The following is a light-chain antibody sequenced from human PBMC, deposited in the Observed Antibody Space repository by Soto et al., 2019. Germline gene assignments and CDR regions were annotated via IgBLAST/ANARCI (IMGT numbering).Light chain of an antibody. J-gene: IGKJ1*01. CDR2: AAS. CDR3: QQSYSTPCT. Sequence: DIQMTQSPSSLSASVGDRVTITCRASQSVSSYLTWYQQKPGKAPKLLIYAASSLASGVPSRFSGSGSGTDFTLTISSLQPEDFATFYCQQSYSTPCTFGQGTQLEIK. V-gene: IGKV1-39*01. CDR1: QSVSSY.